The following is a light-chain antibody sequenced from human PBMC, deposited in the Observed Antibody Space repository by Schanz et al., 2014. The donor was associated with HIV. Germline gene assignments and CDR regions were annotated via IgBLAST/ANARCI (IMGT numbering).Light chain of an antibody. CDR1: SSNLGAGYE. V-gene: IGLV1-40*01. J-gene: IGLJ3*02. CDR2: GNN. CDR3: SSYTSFGTLV. Sequence: QSVLTQPPSVSGAPGQRVTISCTGSSSNLGAGYEVHWYRQLPGTAPKLLIYGNNNRPSGVPDRFSGSKSGSSASLAISGLQADDEAHYYCSSYTSFGTLVFGGGTKLTVL.